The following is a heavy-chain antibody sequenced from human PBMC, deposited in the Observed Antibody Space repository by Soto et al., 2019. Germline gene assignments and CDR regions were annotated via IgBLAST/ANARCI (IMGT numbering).Heavy chain of an antibody. V-gene: IGHV2-5*02. Sequence: QITLKESGPTLVKPTQTLTLTCTFSGFSLSTSGVGVGWIRQPPGKALEWLALIYWDDDKRYSPSLKSRLTITKDTSKNQVXLXXXXXXPXXTXTYYCAQQTYYDFWSGYWTPYAGFDYWGQGTLVTVSS. J-gene: IGHJ4*02. CDR2: IYWDDDK. CDR1: GFSLSTSGVG. D-gene: IGHD3-3*01. CDR3: AQQTYYDFWSGYWTPYAGFDY.